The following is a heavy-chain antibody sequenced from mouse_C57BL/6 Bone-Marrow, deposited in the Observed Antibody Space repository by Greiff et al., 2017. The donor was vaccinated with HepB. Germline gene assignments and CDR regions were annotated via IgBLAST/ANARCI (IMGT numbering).Heavy chain of an antibody. V-gene: IGHV1-82*01. CDR3: ARWDFNYDYAMDY. CDR2: IYPGDGDT. CDR1: GYAFSSSW. Sequence: VQLQQSGPELVKPGASVKISCKASGYAFSSSWMNWVKQRPGKGLGWIGRIYPGDGDTNYNGKFKGKATLTADKSSSTAYMQLSSLTSEDSAVYFCARWDFNYDYAMDYWGQGTSVTVSS. D-gene: IGHD2-1*01. J-gene: IGHJ4*01.